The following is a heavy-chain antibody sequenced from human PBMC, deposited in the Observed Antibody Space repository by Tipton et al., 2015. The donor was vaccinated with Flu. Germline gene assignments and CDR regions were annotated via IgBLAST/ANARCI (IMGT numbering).Heavy chain of an antibody. CDR1: GGFITSGSYY. CDR3: ARSPSYSGSGIYPYYFDD. CDR2: IYTTGST. V-gene: IGHV4-61*02. D-gene: IGHD3-10*01. J-gene: IGHJ4*02. Sequence: TPSLTCTVSGGFITSGSYYWSWIRQSAGKGLEWIGRIYTTGSTNYNPSLRSRVTISGDTSKNQFSLQLNSVTAEDTAVYYCARSPSYSGSGIYPYYFDDWGQGTLVTVSS.